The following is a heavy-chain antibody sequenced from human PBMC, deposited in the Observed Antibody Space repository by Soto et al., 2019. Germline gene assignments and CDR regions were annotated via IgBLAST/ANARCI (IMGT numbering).Heavy chain of an antibody. CDR3: ARGWGLDP. Sequence: EVQLVESGGGWVQPGGSLRLSCAASGFTFNSYWMTWVRQAPGKGLEWVANIKQDGSEKYYVDSVKGRFTISRDNAKNSLYLQMNSLRAEDTAVYYCARGWGLDPWGQGTLVTVSS. CDR1: GFTFNSYW. D-gene: IGHD1-26*01. J-gene: IGHJ5*02. V-gene: IGHV3-7*04. CDR2: IKQDGSEK.